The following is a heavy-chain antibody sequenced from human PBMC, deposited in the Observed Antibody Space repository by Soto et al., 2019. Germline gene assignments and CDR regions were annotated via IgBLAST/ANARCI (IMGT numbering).Heavy chain of an antibody. V-gene: IGHV3-21*06. CDR2: ISSTTNYI. Sequence: GGSLTLSCAASGFTFTRFCMQWVRQAPGEGLVLVSSISSTTNYIYYGDSMKGRFTISRDNAKNSLYLEMNSLRAEDTAVYYCARESEDLTSNFDYWGQGTLVTVSS. CDR1: GFTFTRFC. CDR3: ARESEDLTSNFDY. J-gene: IGHJ4*02.